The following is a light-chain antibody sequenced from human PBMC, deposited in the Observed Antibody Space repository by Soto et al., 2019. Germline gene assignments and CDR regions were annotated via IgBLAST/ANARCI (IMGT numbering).Light chain of an antibody. CDR1: RSDLGAYNY. J-gene: IGLJ1*01. CDR2: EVS. V-gene: IGLV2-14*03. Sequence: QSALTQPASVSGSPGQSITISCTGTRSDLGAYNYVAWYQQHPGKAPKIMIYEVSNRPSGVSNRFSGSKSANTASLTISGLQAEDEAEYYCISYTLGGTYVFGTGTKLTVL. CDR3: ISYTLGGTYV.